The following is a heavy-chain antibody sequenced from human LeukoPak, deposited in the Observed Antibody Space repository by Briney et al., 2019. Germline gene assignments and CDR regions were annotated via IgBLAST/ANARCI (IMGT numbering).Heavy chain of an antibody. CDR3: AREVKSGALDI. Sequence: PGGSLRPSCAASGFTVSSNYMSWVRQAPGKGLEWVSVIYSGGSTYYADSVKGRFTISRDNSKNTLYLQMNSPRAEDTAVYYCAREVKSGALDIWGQGTMVTVSS. V-gene: IGHV3-53*01. CDR2: IYSGGST. D-gene: IGHD4-17*01. CDR1: GFTVSSNY. J-gene: IGHJ3*02.